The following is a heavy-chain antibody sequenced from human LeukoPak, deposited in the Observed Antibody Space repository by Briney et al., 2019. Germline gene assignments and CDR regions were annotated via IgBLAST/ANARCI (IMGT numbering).Heavy chain of an antibody. CDR2: IYYSGST. V-gene: IGHV4-59*01. Sequence: PSETLSLTCTVSGGSISSYYWSWIRRPPGKGLEWIGYIYYSGSTNYNPSLKSRVTISVDTSKNQFSLKLSSVTAADTAVYYCAREGARPPYYYYGMDVWGQGTTVTVSS. J-gene: IGHJ6*02. CDR3: AREGARPPYYYYGMDV. CDR1: GGSISSYY. D-gene: IGHD6-6*01.